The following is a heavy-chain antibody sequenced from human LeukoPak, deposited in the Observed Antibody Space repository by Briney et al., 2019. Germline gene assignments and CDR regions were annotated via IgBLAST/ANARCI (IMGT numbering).Heavy chain of an antibody. J-gene: IGHJ3*02. CDR1: GGSISSSNW. CDR3: ARDTSGYNLLGAFDI. V-gene: IGHV4-4*02. CDR2: IYHSGST. D-gene: IGHD5-12*01. Sequence: SGTLSLNSAGSGGSISSSNWWSWVRQPPGKGLEWIGAIYHSGSTNYNPSLKSLVTISVDKSKNQFSLKLNSVTAADTAVYYCARDTSGYNLLGAFDIWGQGTMVTVSS.